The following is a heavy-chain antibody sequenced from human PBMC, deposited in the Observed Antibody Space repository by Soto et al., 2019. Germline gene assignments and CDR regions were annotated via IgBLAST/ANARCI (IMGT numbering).Heavy chain of an antibody. CDR1: GFTFSGSA. V-gene: IGHV3-73*01. J-gene: IGHJ4*02. CDR3: LSQRITIFGVVIINGGY. D-gene: IGHD3-3*01. CDR2: IRSKANSYAT. Sequence: EVQLVESGGGLVQPGGSLKLSCAASGFTFSGSAMHWVRQASGKGLEWVGRIRSKANSYATAYAASVKGRFTISRDDSKNTAYLQMNSLKTEDTAVYYCLSQRITIFGVVIINGGYWGQGTLVTVSS.